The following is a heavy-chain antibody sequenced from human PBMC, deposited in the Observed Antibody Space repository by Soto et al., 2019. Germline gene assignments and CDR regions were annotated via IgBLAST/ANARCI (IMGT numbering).Heavy chain of an antibody. CDR1: GYTFTSYG. V-gene: IGHV1-18*01. CDR3: AVDPPSTLLWFGELPKDPYYYYGMDV. J-gene: IGHJ6*02. CDR2: ISAYNGNT. D-gene: IGHD3-10*01. Sequence: GASVKVSCKASGYTFTSYGISWVPQAPGQGLEWWGWISAYNGNTNYAQKLQGRVTMTTDTSTSTAYMQLRSLRSDDTAVYYCAVDPPSTLLWFGELPKDPYYYYGMDVWGQGTTVTVYS.